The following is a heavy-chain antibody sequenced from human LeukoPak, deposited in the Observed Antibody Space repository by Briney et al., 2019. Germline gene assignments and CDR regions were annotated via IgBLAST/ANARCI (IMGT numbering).Heavy chain of an antibody. V-gene: IGHV4-31*03. D-gene: IGHD3-3*01. Sequence: PSETLSLTCTVSGGSISSGGYYWSWIRQHPGQGLEWIGYIYYSGSTYYNPSLKSRVTISVDTSKNQFSLKLSSVTAADTAVYYCARGLYDFWSGYPNRFDYWGQGTLVTVSS. CDR3: ARGLYDFWSGYPNRFDY. CDR1: GGSISSGGYY. J-gene: IGHJ4*02. CDR2: IYYSGST.